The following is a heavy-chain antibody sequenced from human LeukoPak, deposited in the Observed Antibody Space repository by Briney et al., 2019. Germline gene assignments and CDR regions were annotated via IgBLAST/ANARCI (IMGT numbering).Heavy chain of an antibody. CDR1: GGSISSRSYY. D-gene: IGHD2-2*01. J-gene: IGHJ4*02. Sequence: SETLSLTCTVSGGSISSRSYYWGWIRQPPGKGLEWIGSIFYSGTTYYNPSLKSRVTISVDTSKNQFSLRLSSVTAADTAVYYCASENCGGTSCYSFDYWGQGTLVTVSS. V-gene: IGHV4-39*01. CDR3: ASENCGGTSCYSFDY. CDR2: IFYSGTT.